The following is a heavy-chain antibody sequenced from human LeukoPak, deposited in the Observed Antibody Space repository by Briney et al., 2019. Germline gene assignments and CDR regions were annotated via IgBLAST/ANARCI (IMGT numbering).Heavy chain of an antibody. CDR2: MNPNSGNT. D-gene: IGHD6-19*01. J-gene: IGHJ5*02. CDR1: GYTFTTYD. CDR3: ARGRGSGHKENWFDP. Sequence: ASVKVSCKASGYTFTTYDINWVRQGTGQGLEWMGRMNPNSGNTGYAQKFQGRVTMTRNTSITTAYMELSSLRSEDTAVYYCARGRGSGHKENWFDPWGQGTLVTVSS. V-gene: IGHV1-8*01.